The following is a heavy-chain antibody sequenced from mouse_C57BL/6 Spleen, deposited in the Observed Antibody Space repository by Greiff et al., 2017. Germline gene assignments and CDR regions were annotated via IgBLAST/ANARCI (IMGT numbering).Heavy chain of an antibody. CDR3: AGGVITTTLDY. V-gene: IGHV4-1*01. CDR2: INPDSSTI. Sequence: AGGGVDFSRYWMSWVRRAPGKGLEWIGEINPDSSTINYAPSLKDKFIISRDNAKNTLYLQMSKVRSEDTALYYCAGGVITTTLDYWGQGTTLTVSS. J-gene: IGHJ2*01. CDR1: GVDFSRYW. D-gene: IGHD1-1*01.